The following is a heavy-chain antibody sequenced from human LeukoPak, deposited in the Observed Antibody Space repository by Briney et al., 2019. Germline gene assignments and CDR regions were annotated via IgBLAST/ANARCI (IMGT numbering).Heavy chain of an antibody. D-gene: IGHD1-1*01. CDR1: GASISSSNW. CDR2: ISPSGST. Sequence: SETLSLTCAVSGASISSSNWWSWVRQPPGKGLEWIGEISPSGSTNYNPSLKSRVTMSLDKSKNQFSLNLDSVTAADTAVYYCARKSRTWSDRFDPWGQGTLVTVSS. CDR3: ARKSRTWSDRFDP. J-gene: IGHJ5*02. V-gene: IGHV4-4*02.